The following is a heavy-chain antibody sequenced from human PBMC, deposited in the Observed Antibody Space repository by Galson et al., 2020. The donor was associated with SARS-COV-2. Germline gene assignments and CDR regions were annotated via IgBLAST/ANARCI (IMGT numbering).Heavy chain of an antibody. Sequence: GESLKISCAASGFTFSSYWMNWVRQAPGKGLEWVANIKQDGNEKYYVDSVKGRFTISRDNAKNSLYLQMNSLRAEDTAVYYCARAGPNCDGDCYYYIYYMDVWGKGTTVTVSS. J-gene: IGHJ6*03. D-gene: IGHD2-21*01. CDR2: IKQDGNEK. V-gene: IGHV3-7*01. CDR1: GFTFSSYW. CDR3: ARAGPNCDGDCYYYIYYMDV.